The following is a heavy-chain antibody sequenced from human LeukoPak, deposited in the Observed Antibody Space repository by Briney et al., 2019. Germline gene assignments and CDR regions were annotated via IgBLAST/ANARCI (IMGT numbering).Heavy chain of an antibody. CDR1: GGSISSGSYY. CDR3: GRAAAGH. D-gene: IGHD6-13*01. J-gene: IGHJ4*02. V-gene: IGHV4-61*02. Sequence: SETLSLTCTVSGGSISSGSYYWSWIRQPAGKGLEWIGRIFTSGSTNYNPSLKSRVTISVDTSKNQFSLKLSSVTAADTAVYYCGRAAAGHWGQGTLVTVSS. CDR2: IFTSGST.